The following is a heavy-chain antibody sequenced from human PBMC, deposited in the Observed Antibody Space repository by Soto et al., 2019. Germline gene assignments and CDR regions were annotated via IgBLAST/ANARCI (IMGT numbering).Heavy chain of an antibody. CDR1: GFTFSSYW. CDR2: IKQDGSEK. V-gene: IGHV3-7*04. CDR3: ARGDYHDSSGPFSDAFDI. J-gene: IGHJ3*02. D-gene: IGHD3-22*01. Sequence: EVQLVESGGGLVQPGGSLRLSCAASGFTFSSYWMRWVRQAPGKGLEWVANIKQDGSEKWYVDSVKGRFTISRDNAKKSLYLQMNSLRVEDTAVYYCARGDYHDSSGPFSDAFDIWGQGTMVTVSS.